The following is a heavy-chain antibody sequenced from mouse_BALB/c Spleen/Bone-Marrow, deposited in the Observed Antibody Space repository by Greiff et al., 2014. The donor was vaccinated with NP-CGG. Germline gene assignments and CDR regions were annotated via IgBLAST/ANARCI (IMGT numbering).Heavy chain of an antibody. CDR3: ARGRDYDVFSY. V-gene: IGHV1S72*01. CDR2: IDPYDSET. CDR1: GYTFTSYW. Sequence: QVQLQQSGAELVRPGASVKLSCKASGYTFTSYWMNWVKQRPEQGLEWIGRIDPYDSETHYNQKFKDKAILTVDKSSSTAYMQXXXXXXXXSAVYYCARGRDYDVFSYWGQGTLVTVSA. D-gene: IGHD2-4*01. J-gene: IGHJ3*01.